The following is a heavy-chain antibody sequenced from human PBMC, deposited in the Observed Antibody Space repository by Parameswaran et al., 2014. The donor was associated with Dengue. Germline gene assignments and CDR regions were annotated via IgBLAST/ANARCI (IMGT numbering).Heavy chain of an antibody. V-gene: IGHV4-59*13. Sequence: SETLSLTCTVSGGSISSYYWSWVRQPPGKGLEWIGYIFYSGSTNYNPSLKSRVTISVDTSKNQFSLKLSSVTAADTAMYYCARVQWSVTINWFDPWGQGTLVTVSS. CDR3: ARVQWSVTINWFDP. D-gene: IGHD4-11*01. CDR1: GGSISSYY. J-gene: IGHJ5*02. CDR2: IFYSGST.